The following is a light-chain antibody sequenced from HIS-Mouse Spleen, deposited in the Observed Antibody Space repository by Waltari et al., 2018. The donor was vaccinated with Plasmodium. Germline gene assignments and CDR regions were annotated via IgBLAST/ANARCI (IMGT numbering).Light chain of an antibody. J-gene: IGLJ2*01. CDR3: GTWDSSLSAGVV. V-gene: IGLV1-51*01. CDR1: SSHNGNTY. Sequence: QSVLTQPPSVSAAPGQQFTISCHGSSSHNGNTYVTWYHQLPGTAPKLLIYDKNKRPSGIPDRFSGSKSGTSATLGITGLQTGDEADYYCGTWDSSLSAGVVFGGGTKLTVL. CDR2: DKN.